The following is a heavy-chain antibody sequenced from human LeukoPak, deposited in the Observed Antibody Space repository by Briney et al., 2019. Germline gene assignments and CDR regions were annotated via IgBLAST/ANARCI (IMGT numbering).Heavy chain of an antibody. CDR3: ARGRIYYGDY. D-gene: IGHD3-10*01. CDR2: INPNSGGT. V-gene: IGHV1-2*06. Sequence: GASVKVSCKASGYTFTGYYMHWVRQAPGRGLEWMGRINPNSGGTNYAQKFQGRVTMTRDTSISTAHMELSRLRSDDTAVYYCARGRIYYGDYWGQGTLVTVSS. CDR1: GYTFTGYY. J-gene: IGHJ4*02.